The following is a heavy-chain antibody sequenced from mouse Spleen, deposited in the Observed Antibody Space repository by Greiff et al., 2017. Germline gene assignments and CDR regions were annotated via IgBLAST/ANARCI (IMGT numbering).Heavy chain of an antibody. CDR2: VRNKANGYTS. CDR3: ARGNWYLDV. Sequence: EVKLQESGGGLVQPGGSLSLSCAASGFTFTDYYMSWVRQPPGKALEWLGFVRNKANGYTSEFSSSVKGRFTISRDNSQNILYHQMNALRAEDSATYYCARGNWYLDVWGAGTTVTVSS. V-gene: IGHV7-3*01. J-gene: IGHJ1*01. CDR1: GFTFTDYY.